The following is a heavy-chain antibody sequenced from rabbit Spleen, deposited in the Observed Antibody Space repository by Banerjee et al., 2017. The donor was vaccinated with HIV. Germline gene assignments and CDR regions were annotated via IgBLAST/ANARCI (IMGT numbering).Heavy chain of an antibody. V-gene: IGHV1S40*01. Sequence: QSLEESGGDLVKPGASLTLTCKASGFDLSSDYYMCWVRQAPGKGLEWIACIYGLSGSTTWYANWAKGRFTISKTSSTTVTLQMTSLTAADTATYFCARRYAGYDLWGPGTLVTVS. CDR2: IYGLSGSTT. D-gene: IGHD7-1*01. CDR1: GFDLSSDYY. J-gene: IGHJ4*01. CDR3: ARRYAGYDL.